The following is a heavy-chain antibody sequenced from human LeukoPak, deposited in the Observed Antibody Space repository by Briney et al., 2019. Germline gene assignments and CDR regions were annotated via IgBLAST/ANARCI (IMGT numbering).Heavy chain of an antibody. D-gene: IGHD2-2*02. CDR1: GYTFTSYD. CDR2: MNPNSGNT. V-gene: IGHV1-8*03. CDR3: ASLRYCGSTSCYREAGWFDP. J-gene: IGHJ5*02. Sequence: ASVKVSCKASGYTFTSYDINWVRQATGQGLEWMGWMNPNSGNTGYAQKFQGRVTITRNTSISTAYMELSSLRSEDTAVYYCASLRYCGSTSCYREAGWFDPWGQGTLVTVSS.